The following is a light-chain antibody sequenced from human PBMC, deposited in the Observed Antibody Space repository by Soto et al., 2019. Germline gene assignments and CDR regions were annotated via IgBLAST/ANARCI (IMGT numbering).Light chain of an antibody. Sequence: DIVMTQSPDSLAVSLGERATINCKSSQSVLYSSNNKNYLAWYQQKPGQPPKLLIYWASTRDSGVPDRFSGSGSGTDFTLTISSLQAEDVAVYYCQQYFSDTLYTFGQGTKLEIK. V-gene: IGKV4-1*01. CDR1: QSVLYSSNNKNY. J-gene: IGKJ2*01. CDR3: QQYFSDTLYT. CDR2: WAS.